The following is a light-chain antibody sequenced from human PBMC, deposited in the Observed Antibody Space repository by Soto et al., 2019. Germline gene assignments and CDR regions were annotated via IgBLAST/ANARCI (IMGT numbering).Light chain of an antibody. CDR3: QQLNSYPT. CDR1: QGISSY. J-gene: IGKJ4*01. Sequence: DIQLTQSPSFLSASVGDRVTITCRASQGISSYLAWYQQKPGKAPKLLIYAASTLQSGVPSRFSGSGSGTEFTLTISSLQPADFATYYCQQLNSYPTFGGGTKVEIK. CDR2: AAS. V-gene: IGKV1-9*01.